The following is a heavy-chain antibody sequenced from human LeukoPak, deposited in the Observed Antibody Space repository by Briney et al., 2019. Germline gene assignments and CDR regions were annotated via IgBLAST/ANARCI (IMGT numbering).Heavy chain of an antibody. V-gene: IGHV4-61*10. J-gene: IGHJ4*02. CDR3: ARRRDSSGYYEDY. CDR1: GGSISSGSYY. D-gene: IGHD3-22*01. CDR2: IYYSGST. Sequence: PSETLSLTCTVSGGSISSGSYYWSWIRQPAGKGLEWIGYIYYSGSTNYNPSLKSRVTISVDTSKNQFSLKLSSVTAADTAVYYCARRRDSSGYYEDYWGQGTLVTVSS.